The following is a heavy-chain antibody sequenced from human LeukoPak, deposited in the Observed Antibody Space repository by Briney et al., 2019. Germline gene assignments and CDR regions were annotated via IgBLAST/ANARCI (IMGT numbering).Heavy chain of an antibody. Sequence: SETLSLTCSVSGGSISSYYWSWIRQPPGKGLEWIGYIYYSGSTNFKSPLKSRVTMSGDTSKNQFSLKLNSVTAADTAVYYCARATYYYGSGSYGTWFDPWGQGTLVTVSS. J-gene: IGHJ5*02. CDR3: ARATYYYGSGSYGTWFDP. D-gene: IGHD3-10*01. CDR1: GGSISSYY. V-gene: IGHV4-59*01. CDR2: IYYSGST.